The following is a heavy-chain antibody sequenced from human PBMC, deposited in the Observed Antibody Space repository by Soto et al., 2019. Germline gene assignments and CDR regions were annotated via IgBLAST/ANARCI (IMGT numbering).Heavy chain of an antibody. J-gene: IGHJ4*02. V-gene: IGHV3-7*03. Sequence: PGGSLRLCCAASGFTLNTHGMSWVRQAPGKGLEWGANIKQDGSETTHVDSGKGRFTISRHNGKNSLYLQMSSLRAEDTAVYYCARYSYNSGPQDDWGQGTLVTVSS. CDR1: GFTLNTHG. CDR2: IKQDGSET. CDR3: ARYSYNSGPQDD. D-gene: IGHD5-18*01.